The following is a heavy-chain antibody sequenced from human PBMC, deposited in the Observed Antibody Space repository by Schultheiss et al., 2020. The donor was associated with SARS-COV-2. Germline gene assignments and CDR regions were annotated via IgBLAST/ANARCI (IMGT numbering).Heavy chain of an antibody. J-gene: IGHJ6*02. D-gene: IGHD6-19*01. CDR2: ISSTSTYI. Sequence: GGSLRLSCAASGFTFSTYSMNWVRQAPGKGLEWVSSISSTSTYIYYADSVKGRFTISGDNAKNSLYLQMNSLRAEDTAIYYCARDPAVGGTGRASYYYGMDVWGQGTTVTVSS. CDR3: ARDPAVGGTGRASYYYGMDV. V-gene: IGHV3-21*01. CDR1: GFTFSTYS.